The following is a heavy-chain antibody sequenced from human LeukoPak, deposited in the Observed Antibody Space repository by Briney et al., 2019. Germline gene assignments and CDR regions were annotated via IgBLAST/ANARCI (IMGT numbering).Heavy chain of an antibody. V-gene: IGHV4-38-2*02. CDR3: ARVGQWHLGRYYMDV. CDR1: GYSITNDYY. Sequence: PSETLSLTCTVYGYSITNDYYWGWIRQPPGKGLEWIGSIYHSGTTYYNPSLKSRVSISGDTSKNQISMKLSSVTAADTAVYYCARVGQWHLGRYYMDVWGKGTTVTVSS. D-gene: IGHD6-19*01. CDR2: IYHSGTT. J-gene: IGHJ6*03.